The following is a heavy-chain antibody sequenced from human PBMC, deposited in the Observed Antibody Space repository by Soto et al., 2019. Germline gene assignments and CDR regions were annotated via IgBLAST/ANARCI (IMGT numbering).Heavy chain of an antibody. CDR3: ARVIAAAGPKYNYYYYGMDV. CDR2: ISSSGSTI. Sequence: VGSLRLSCAASGFTFSSYEMNWVRQAPGKGLEWVSYISSSGSTIYYADSVKGRFTISRDNAKNSLYLQMNSLRAEDTAVYYCARVIAAAGPKYNYYYYGMDVWGQGTTVTVSS. D-gene: IGHD6-13*01. J-gene: IGHJ6*02. CDR1: GFTFSSYE. V-gene: IGHV3-48*03.